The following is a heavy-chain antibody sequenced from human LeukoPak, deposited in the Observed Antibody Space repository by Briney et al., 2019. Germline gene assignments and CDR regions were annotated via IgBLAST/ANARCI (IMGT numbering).Heavy chain of an antibody. CDR3: ARWRSKGALGY. J-gene: IGHJ4*02. V-gene: IGHV3-11*06. D-gene: IGHD3-16*01. Sequence: GGSLRLSCAASGFPFSDYYMTWIRQVPGKGLEWVSYISTSSGFTKYADSVKGRFTISRDNAKNSLYLLMNSLRAEDTAVYYCARWRSKGALGYWGQGTLVTVSS. CDR1: GFPFSDYY. CDR2: ISTSSGFT.